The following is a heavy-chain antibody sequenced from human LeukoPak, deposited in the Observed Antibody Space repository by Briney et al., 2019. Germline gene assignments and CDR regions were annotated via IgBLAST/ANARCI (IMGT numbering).Heavy chain of an antibody. J-gene: IGHJ4*02. CDR1: GGSISSSSYY. D-gene: IGHD1-1*01. CDR3: ARHVVLERRWGPVDY. CDR2: IYYSGST. Sequence: SETLSLTCTVPGGSISSSSYYWGWIRQPPGKGLEWIGSIYYSGSTYYNPSLKSRVTISVDTSKNQFSLKLSSVTAADTAVYYCARHVVLERRWGPVDYWGQGTLVTVSS. V-gene: IGHV4-39*01.